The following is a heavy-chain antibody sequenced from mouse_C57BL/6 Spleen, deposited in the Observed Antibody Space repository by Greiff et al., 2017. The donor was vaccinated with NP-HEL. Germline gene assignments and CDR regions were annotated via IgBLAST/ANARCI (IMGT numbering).Heavy chain of an antibody. J-gene: IGHJ2*01. CDR3: ARNKKRVATYFDD. D-gene: IGHD1-1*01. V-gene: IGHV1S81*02. CDR1: GYTFTSYW. CDR2: TNPTNGRT. Sequence: VQLVESGAELVKAGASVKMSCKASGYTFTSYWMHWVKQRLGKGLEWFAETNPTNGRTYYTEKFKSKATLTVDKSSSTAYMLLSGPTFEDSAVYDCARNKKRVATYFDDWGQGTTLTVSA.